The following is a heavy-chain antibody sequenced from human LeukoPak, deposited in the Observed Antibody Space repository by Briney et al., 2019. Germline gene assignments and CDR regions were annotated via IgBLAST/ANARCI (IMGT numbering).Heavy chain of an antibody. V-gene: IGHV3-74*01. CDR1: RFTFSTYW. Sequence: GGSLRLSCAASRFTFSTYWMHWVRQAPGKGLVWVSRINSDGSSTDYADSVKGRFTISRDNAKNTLYLQMNSLRAEDTAVYYCAKSRGGSRDYWGQGTLVTVSS. CDR2: INSDGSST. D-gene: IGHD2-15*01. CDR3: AKSRGGSRDY. J-gene: IGHJ4*02.